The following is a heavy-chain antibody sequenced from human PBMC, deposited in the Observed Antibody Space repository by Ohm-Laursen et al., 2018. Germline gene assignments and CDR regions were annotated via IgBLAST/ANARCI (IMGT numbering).Heavy chain of an antibody. Sequence: SLRLSCAASGFTFSRYWMTWVRQAPGKGLEWVSGISGSGDTTYYADSVKGRFTISRDNSRNTLDLQMNSLRVEDTALYYCARDIDWVAFDYWGQGTLVTVSS. D-gene: IGHD3-9*01. J-gene: IGHJ4*02. V-gene: IGHV3-23*01. CDR2: ISGSGDTT. CDR3: ARDIDWVAFDY. CDR1: GFTFSRYW.